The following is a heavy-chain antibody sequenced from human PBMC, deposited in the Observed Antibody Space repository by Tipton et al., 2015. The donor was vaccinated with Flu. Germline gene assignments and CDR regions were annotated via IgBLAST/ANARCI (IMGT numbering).Heavy chain of an antibody. V-gene: IGHV4-39*01. CDR2: IYYSGST. CDR3: ARLRLDYYYMDV. J-gene: IGHJ6*03. Sequence: TLSLTCTVSGGSISSSSYYWGWIRQPPGKGLEWIGSIYYSGSTYYNPSLKSRVTISVDTSKNQFSLKLSSVTAADTAVYYCARLRLDYYYMDVWGKGTTVTVSS. CDR1: GGSISSSSYY.